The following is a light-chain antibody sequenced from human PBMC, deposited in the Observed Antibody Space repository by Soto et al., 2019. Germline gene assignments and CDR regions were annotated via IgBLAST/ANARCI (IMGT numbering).Light chain of an antibody. CDR3: QQYGSSPPLT. CDR1: QSVSSSY. J-gene: IGKJ4*01. V-gene: IGKV3-20*01. Sequence: EIVLTQSPGTLSLSPGERATLSCRASQSVSSSYLAWYQQKPGQAPRLLIYDASSRATGIPDRFSGSGSGTDFTRSISRLEPEDFAVYYCQQYGSSPPLTFGGGTKVEIK. CDR2: DAS.